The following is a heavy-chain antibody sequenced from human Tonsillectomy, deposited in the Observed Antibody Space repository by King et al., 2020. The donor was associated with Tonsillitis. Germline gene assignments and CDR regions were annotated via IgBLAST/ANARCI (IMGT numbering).Heavy chain of an antibody. CDR1: GGSISSGGYS. J-gene: IGHJ5*02. Sequence: QLQLQESGSGLVKPSQTLSLTCAVSGGSISSGGYSWSWIRQPPGKGLEWIGYIYHSGSTYYNPSLKSRVTISVDRSKNQFSLKLSSVTAADTAVYYCARGYYDFWSGYSLGWFDPWGQGTLVTVSS. CDR3: ARGYYDFWSGYSLGWFDP. CDR2: IYHSGST. D-gene: IGHD3-3*01. V-gene: IGHV4-30-2*01.